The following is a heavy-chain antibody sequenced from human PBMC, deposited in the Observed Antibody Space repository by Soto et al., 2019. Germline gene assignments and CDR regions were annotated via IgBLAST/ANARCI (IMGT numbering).Heavy chain of an antibody. CDR2: LSGSGGST. CDR3: AKANPLQLWTPYYFDY. Sequence: GGSLRLSCAASGFSFIAYAMSWVRQAPGKGLEWVSLLSGSGGSTYYADSVKGRFTISRDNSKNTLYLQMNSLRAEDTAVYLCAKANPLQLWTPYYFDYWGQGTLVNVSS. V-gene: IGHV3-23*01. J-gene: IGHJ4*02. CDR1: GFSFIAYA. D-gene: IGHD5-18*01.